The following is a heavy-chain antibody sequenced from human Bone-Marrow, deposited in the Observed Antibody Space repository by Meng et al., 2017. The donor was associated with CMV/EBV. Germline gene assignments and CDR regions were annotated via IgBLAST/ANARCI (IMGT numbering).Heavy chain of an antibody. CDR2: ISAYNGNT. CDR1: GGTFSTYA. V-gene: IGHV1-18*01. D-gene: IGHD1-26*01. J-gene: IGHJ5*02. Sequence: ASVKVSCKASGGTFSTYAINWVRQAPGQGLEWMGWISAYNGNTNYAQKLQGRVTMTTDTSTSTAYMELRSLRSDDTAVYYCARGRLGATNWFDPWGQGTLVTVSS. CDR3: ARGRLGATNWFDP.